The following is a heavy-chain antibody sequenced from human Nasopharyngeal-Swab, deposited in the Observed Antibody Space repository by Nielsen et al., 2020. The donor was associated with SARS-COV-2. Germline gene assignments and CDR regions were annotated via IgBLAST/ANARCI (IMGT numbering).Heavy chain of an antibody. CDR1: GGSISSGSYY. V-gene: IGHV4-61*02. CDR3: ARARAAPYYYYGMDV. Sequence: SETLSLTCTVSGGSISSGSYYWSWIRQPAGKGLEWIGRIYTSGSTNYNPSLKSRVTISVDTSKNQFSLKLSSVTAADTAVYYCARARAAPYYYYGMDVWGQGTTVTVSS. D-gene: IGHD6-13*01. J-gene: IGHJ6*02. CDR2: IYTSGST.